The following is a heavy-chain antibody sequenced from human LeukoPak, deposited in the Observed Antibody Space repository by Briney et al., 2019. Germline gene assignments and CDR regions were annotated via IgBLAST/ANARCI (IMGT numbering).Heavy chain of an antibody. J-gene: IGHJ4*02. CDR3: ARNKYSSSWYGTFDY. CDR1: GFTFDDYG. Sequence: PGGSLRLSCAASGFTFDDYGMSWVRQAPGKGLEWVSGINWNGGSTGYADSVKGRFTISRDNAKNSLYLQMNSPRAEDTALYYCARNKYSSSWYGTFDYWGQGTLVTVSS. CDR2: INWNGGST. D-gene: IGHD6-13*01. V-gene: IGHV3-20*04.